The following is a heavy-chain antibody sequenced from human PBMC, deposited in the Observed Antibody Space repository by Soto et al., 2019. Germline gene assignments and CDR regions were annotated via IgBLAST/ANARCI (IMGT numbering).Heavy chain of an antibody. J-gene: IGHJ4*02. V-gene: IGHV3-30-3*01. Sequence: QVQLVESGGGVVQPGRTLRLSCAASGFTFSTHSMDWVRQAPGKGLEWVAFISYDGSNQHYASSVKGRFTISRDNSKNALYLQMNSPRAEDTAVYYFARAFYVSDSGSKEEYSDYWGQGTLVTVSS. D-gene: IGHD3-10*01. CDR3: ARAFYVSDSGSKEEYSDY. CDR2: ISYDGSNQ. CDR1: GFTFSTHS.